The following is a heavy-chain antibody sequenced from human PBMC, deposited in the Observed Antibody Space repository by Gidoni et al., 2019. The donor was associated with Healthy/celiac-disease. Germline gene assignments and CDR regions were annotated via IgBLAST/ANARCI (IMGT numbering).Heavy chain of an antibody. CDR1: GGSISSGGYY. CDR2: IYYSGST. J-gene: IGHJ1*01. CDR3: ARDRIAAAGTYFQH. V-gene: IGHV4-31*03. D-gene: IGHD6-13*01. Sequence: QVQLQESGPGLVKPSQTLSLTCTVSGGSISSGGYYWSWIRQHPGKGLEWIGYIYYSGSTYYNPSLKSRVTISVDTSKNQFSLKLSSVTAADTAVYYCARDRIAAAGTYFQHWGQGTLVTVSS.